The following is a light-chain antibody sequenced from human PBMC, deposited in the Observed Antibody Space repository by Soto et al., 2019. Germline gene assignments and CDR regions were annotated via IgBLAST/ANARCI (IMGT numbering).Light chain of an antibody. V-gene: IGKV3-15*01. J-gene: IGKJ3*01. CDR1: QSVTNN. CDR3: QNYNSYSQFT. CDR2: SAS. Sequence: EIVMTQSPATLSVSPGEGATLSCRASQSVTNNLAWYQQKPGQSPRLLIYSASTRATGIPARFSGSGSGTEFTLTISSLQPEDVATYYCQNYNSYSQFTFGPGTKVDF.